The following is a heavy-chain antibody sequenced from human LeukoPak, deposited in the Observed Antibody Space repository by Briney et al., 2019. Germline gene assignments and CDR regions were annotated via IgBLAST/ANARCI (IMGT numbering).Heavy chain of an antibody. Sequence: GGSLRLSCAASGFTFSNYAMNWVRQAPGKGLVWVSCINSDGSSTNYADSVKGRFTISTDNAKNTVFLQINSLRPEDTAVYYCARSRLVGAHDYWGQGTLVTVSS. CDR2: INSDGSST. CDR3: ARSRLVGAHDY. V-gene: IGHV3-74*01. D-gene: IGHD1-26*01. CDR1: GFTFSNYA. J-gene: IGHJ4*02.